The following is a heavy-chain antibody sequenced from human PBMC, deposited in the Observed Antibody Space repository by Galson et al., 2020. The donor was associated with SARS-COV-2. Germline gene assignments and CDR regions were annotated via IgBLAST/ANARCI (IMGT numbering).Heavy chain of an antibody. CDR1: GLSLSTRGLC. Sequence: SGPTLQKPTQTLTLTFTYPGLSLSTRGLCVSWLRQPPGKALEWLARLDWDGDKHYSTSLKTRFTISKDTSKNQVVLIMTNMDPVDTATYYCARTWITRTACRTFVDWGQGTLVTVSS. CDR2: LDWDGDK. D-gene: IGHD3-10*01. CDR3: ARTWITRTACRTFVD. V-gene: IGHV2-70*11. J-gene: IGHJ4*02.